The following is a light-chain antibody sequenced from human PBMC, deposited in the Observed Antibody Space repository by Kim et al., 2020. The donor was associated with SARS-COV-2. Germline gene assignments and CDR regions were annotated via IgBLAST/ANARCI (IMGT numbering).Light chain of an antibody. CDR3: QQYSNYWT. Sequence: DIQMTQSPSTLSASVGDRVTITCRASQSISSWLAWYQQKPGKAPKLLIYRASDLESGVPSRFSASGSGTEFTLTISSLQPDDFATYYCQQYSNYWTLGQGTKVDIK. CDR2: RAS. V-gene: IGKV1-5*03. CDR1: QSISSW. J-gene: IGKJ1*01.